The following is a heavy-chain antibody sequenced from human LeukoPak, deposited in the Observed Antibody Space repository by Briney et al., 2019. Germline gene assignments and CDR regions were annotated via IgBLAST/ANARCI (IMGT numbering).Heavy chain of an antibody. Sequence: ASVKVSCKASGGTFSSYAISWVRQAPGQGLEWMGGIIPIFGTANYAQKFQGRVTITTDESTSTAYMELSSLRSEDTAVYYCARGGPYSRPKNWFDPWGQGTLVTVSS. V-gene: IGHV1-69*05. J-gene: IGHJ5*02. CDR2: IIPIFGTA. CDR3: ARGGPYSRPKNWFDP. CDR1: GGTFSSYA. D-gene: IGHD6-13*01.